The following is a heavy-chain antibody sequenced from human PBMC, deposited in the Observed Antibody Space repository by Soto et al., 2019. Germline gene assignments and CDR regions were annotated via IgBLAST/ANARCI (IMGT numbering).Heavy chain of an antibody. J-gene: IGHJ4*02. D-gene: IGHD3-22*01. V-gene: IGHV1-46*01. Sequence: GASVKVSCKASGYTFTSYYMHWVRQAPGQGLEWMGIINPSGGSTSYAQKFQGRVTMTRDTSTSTVYMELSSLRSEDTAVYYCARDARPYYDSSGYPAHWGQGTLVTVSS. CDR3: ARDARPYYDSSGYPAH. CDR1: GYTFTSYY. CDR2: INPSGGST.